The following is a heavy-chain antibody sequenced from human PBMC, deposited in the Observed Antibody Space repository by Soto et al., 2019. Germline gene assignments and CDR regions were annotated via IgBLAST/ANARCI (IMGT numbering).Heavy chain of an antibody. J-gene: IGHJ4*02. CDR3: VVDRGEVGFGEFDN. V-gene: IGHV3-15*01. CDR2: VKSATSGGTT. CDR1: GFDFPYAW. Sequence: EVQVVESGGGFVKPGGSLTLSCAASGFDFPYAWLSWVRQSPGKGLEWVGLVKSATSGGTTEFAAPVKGRFTISRDDSRHTVFLQMNSLRTEDTATYYCVVDRGEVGFGEFDNWGQGSPVIVSS. D-gene: IGHD3-10*01.